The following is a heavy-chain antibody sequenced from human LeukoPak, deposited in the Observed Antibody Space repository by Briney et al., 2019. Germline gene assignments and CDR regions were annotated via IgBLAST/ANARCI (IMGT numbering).Heavy chain of an antibody. J-gene: IGHJ4*02. CDR1: DGSISSGSYY. CDR3: ARERTYYFDY. Sequence: PSETLSLTCTVSDGSISSGSYYWGWIRQPPGKGLEWIANIHYSGSTYYNPSLKSRVIISVDTSKNQFSLKLSSMTAADTAVYYCARERTYYFDYWGQGTQVTVSS. CDR2: IHYSGST. V-gene: IGHV4-39*07.